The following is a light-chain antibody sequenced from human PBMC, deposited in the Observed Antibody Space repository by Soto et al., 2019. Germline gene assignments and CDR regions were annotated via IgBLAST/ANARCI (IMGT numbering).Light chain of an antibody. CDR3: QKYESAPRVT. V-gene: IGKV1-27*01. CDR1: HDISNY. Sequence: DIQMTQSPSSLSASVRDRVTITCRASHDISNYLAWYQQKPGKVPKLLIYAASTLQSGVPSRFSGSGSGTNFTLTVSSLQPEDVATYYCQKYESAPRVTFGGGTKVEIK. J-gene: IGKJ4*01. CDR2: AAS.